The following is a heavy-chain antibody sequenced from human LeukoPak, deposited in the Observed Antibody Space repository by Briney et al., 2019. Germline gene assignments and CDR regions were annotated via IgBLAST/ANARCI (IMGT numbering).Heavy chain of an antibody. CDR2: IYYSGST. CDR3: ARMGYSYGYGYYYYYMDV. J-gene: IGHJ6*03. Sequence: SETLSLTRTVSGGSLSSYYWSWLPQPPGKGLEWIGYIYYSGSTNYNPSLKSRVTISGDTSKNQFSLKLSSVTAADTAVYYCARMGYSYGYGYYYYYMDVWGKGTTVTVSS. D-gene: IGHD5-18*01. V-gene: IGHV4-59*01. CDR1: GGSLSSYY.